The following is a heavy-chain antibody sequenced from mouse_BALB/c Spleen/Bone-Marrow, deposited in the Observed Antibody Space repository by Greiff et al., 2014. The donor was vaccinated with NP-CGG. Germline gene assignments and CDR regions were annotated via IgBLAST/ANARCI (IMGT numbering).Heavy chain of an antibody. Sequence: DVLLVESGGGLVQPGGSMKLSCVVSGFTFSNCWMNWVRQSAEKGLEWVAEIRLKSNNYATHYAESVKERFTISRDDSKSSVYLQMNNLRAEDTGIYYCTRAYYGTMDYWGQGTSVTVSP. J-gene: IGHJ4*01. D-gene: IGHD2-10*01. V-gene: IGHV6-6*02. CDR1: GFTFSNCW. CDR3: TRAYYGTMDY. CDR2: IRLKSNNYAT.